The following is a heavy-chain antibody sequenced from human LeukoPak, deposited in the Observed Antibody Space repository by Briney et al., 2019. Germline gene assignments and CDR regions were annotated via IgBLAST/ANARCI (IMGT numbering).Heavy chain of an antibody. CDR2: IYTSGST. CDR3: ARVVYCSSTSCYHFDY. CDR1: GGSISSYY. V-gene: IGHV4-4*07. Sequence: SETLSLTCTVSGGSISSYYWSWIRQPAGKGLEWIGRIYTSGSTNYNPSLKSRVTMSVDTSKNQFSLKLSSVTAADTAVYYCARVVYCSSTSCYHFDYWGQGTLVTVSS. J-gene: IGHJ4*02. D-gene: IGHD2-2*01.